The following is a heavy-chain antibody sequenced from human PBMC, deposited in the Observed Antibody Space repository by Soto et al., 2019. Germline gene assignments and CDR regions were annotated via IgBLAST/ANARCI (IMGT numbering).Heavy chain of an antibody. CDR1: GGSISSYN. V-gene: IGHV4-4*07. J-gene: IGHJ6*02. CDR2: IYTSGST. D-gene: IGHD5-12*01. CDR3: AREGVEMATITIYYYYGMDV. Sequence: KPSETLSLTCTVSGGSISSYNWSWIRQPAGKGLERIGRIYTSGSTNYNPSLKSRVTMSVDMSKTQFSLKLSSVTAADTAVYYCAREGVEMATITIYYYYGMDVWGQGTTVTVSS.